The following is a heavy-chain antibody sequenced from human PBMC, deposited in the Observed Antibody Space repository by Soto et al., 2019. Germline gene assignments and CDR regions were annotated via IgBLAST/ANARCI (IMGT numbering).Heavy chain of an antibody. V-gene: IGHV4-39*01. CDR1: GGSISIGNYH. CDR3: ARHRAACTTPSCYVHWFGP. CDR2: IYYTGNT. D-gene: IGHD2-2*01. J-gene: IGHJ5*02. Sequence: QLQLQESGPGLVKPSETLSLTCTVSGGSISIGNYHWGWIRQPPGKGLEWIGSIYYTGNTFYNPSPKSRVPISADTSNTLFPLKLSPVTAADTAVYACARHRAACTTPSCYVHWFGPGGQGTLVTVSS.